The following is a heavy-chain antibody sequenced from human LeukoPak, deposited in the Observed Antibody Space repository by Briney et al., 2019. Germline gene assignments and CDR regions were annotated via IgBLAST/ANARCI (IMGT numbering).Heavy chain of an antibody. CDR3: ARDARDGYGGNPFDY. CDR1: GFTVSSNY. J-gene: IGHJ4*02. CDR2: IYSGGST. Sequence: GGSLRLSCAASGFTVSSNYMSCVRQAPGKGREWVSVIYSGGSTYYADSVKGRFTISRDNSKNTLYLQMNSLRAEDTAVYYCARDARDGYGGNPFDYWGQGTLVTVSS. V-gene: IGHV3-53*01. D-gene: IGHD4-23*01.